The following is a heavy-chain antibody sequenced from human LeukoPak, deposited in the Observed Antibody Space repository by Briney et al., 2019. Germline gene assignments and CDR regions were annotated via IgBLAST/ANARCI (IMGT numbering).Heavy chain of an antibody. CDR1: GFPFSSYW. Sequence: GGSLRLSCVASGFPFSSYWMTWVRQAPGKGLEWVSSISSSSSYIYYADSVKGRFTISRDNAKNSLYLQMNSLRAEDTAVYYCARSTLLAYWGQGTLVTVSS. CDR3: ARSTLLAY. V-gene: IGHV3-21*01. J-gene: IGHJ4*02. CDR2: ISSSSSYI.